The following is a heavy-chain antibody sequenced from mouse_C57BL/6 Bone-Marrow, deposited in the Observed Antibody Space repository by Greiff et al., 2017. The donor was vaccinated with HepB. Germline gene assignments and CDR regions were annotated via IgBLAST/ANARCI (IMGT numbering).Heavy chain of an antibody. J-gene: IGHJ4*01. CDR1: GYTFTSYW. V-gene: IGHV1-69*01. Sequence: QVQLQQPGAELVMPGASVKLSCKASGYTFTSYWMHWVKQRPGQGLEWIGEIDPSDSYTNYNQKFKGKSTLTVDKSSSTAYMQLSSLTSEDSEVYYCARRGGVTTGGVYYAMDYWGQGTSVTVSS. CDR3: ARRGGVTTGGVYYAMDY. CDR2: IDPSDSYT. D-gene: IGHD2-2*01.